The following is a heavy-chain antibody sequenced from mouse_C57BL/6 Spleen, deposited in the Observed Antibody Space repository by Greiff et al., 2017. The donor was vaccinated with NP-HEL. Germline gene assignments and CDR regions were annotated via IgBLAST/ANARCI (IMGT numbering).Heavy chain of an antibody. V-gene: IGHV1-50*01. D-gene: IGHD1-1*01. J-gene: IGHJ1*03. CDR2: IDPSDSYT. Sequence: QVQLQQPGAELVKPGASVKLPCKASGYTFTSYWMQWVKQRPGQGLEWIGEIDPSDSYTNYNQKFKGKATLTVDTSSSTAYMQLSSLTSEDSAVYYCASRYYGSSYGYFDVWGTGTTVTVSS. CDR1: GYTFTSYW. CDR3: ASRYYGSSYGYFDV.